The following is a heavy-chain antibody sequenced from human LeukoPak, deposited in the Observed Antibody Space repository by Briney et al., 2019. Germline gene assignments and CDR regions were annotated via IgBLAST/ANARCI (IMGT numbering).Heavy chain of an antibody. CDR3: ARHRRTNYYGSGSYSDY. CDR1: GYSISSGYY. CDR2: INHSGST. J-gene: IGHJ4*02. D-gene: IGHD3-10*01. V-gene: IGHV4-38-2*02. Sequence: SETLSLTCTVSGYSISSGYYWGWIRQPPGKGLEWIGEINHSGSTNYNPSLKSRVTISVDTSKNQFSLKLSSVTAADTAVCYCARHRRTNYYGSGSYSDYWGQGTLVTVSS.